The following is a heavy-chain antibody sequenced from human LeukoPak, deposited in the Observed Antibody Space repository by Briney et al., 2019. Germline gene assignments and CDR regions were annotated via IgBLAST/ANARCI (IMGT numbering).Heavy chain of an antibody. CDR1: GGTFSSYA. D-gene: IGHD5-12*01. J-gene: IGHJ4*02. Sequence: GASVKVSCKASGGTFSSYAISWVRQAPGQGLEWMGGIIPILGTANYAQKFQGRVTITADESTSTAYMELSSLRSEDTAVHYCARPALYSGYDWWFDYWGQGTLVTVSS. V-gene: IGHV1-69*13. CDR3: ARPALYSGYDWWFDY. CDR2: IIPILGTA.